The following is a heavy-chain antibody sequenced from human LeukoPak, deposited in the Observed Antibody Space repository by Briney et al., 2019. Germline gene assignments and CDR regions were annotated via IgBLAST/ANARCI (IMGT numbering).Heavy chain of an antibody. V-gene: IGHV3-11*01. CDR2: ISSSGSTI. CDR3: ARETYSSSWFDY. Sequence: SGGSLRLSCAASGFTFSDYYMSWIRQAPGQGLEWVSYISSSGSTIYYADSVKGRFTISRDNAKNSLYLQMNSLRAEDTAVYYCARETYSSSWFDYWGQGTLVTVSS. D-gene: IGHD6-13*01. J-gene: IGHJ4*02. CDR1: GFTFSDYY.